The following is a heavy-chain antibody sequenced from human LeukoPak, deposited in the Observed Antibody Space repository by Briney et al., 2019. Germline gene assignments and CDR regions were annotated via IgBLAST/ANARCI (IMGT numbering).Heavy chain of an antibody. J-gene: IGHJ3*02. D-gene: IGHD3-3*01. CDR2: INHSGST. V-gene: IGHV4-34*01. CDR3: ARDGRITIFGVVITDAFDI. CDR1: GGSFSGYY. Sequence: SETLSLTCAVSGGSFSGYYWSWIRQPPGKGLEWIGEINHSGSTYYNPSLKSRVTISLDTSKNQFSLKLSSVTAADTAVYYCARDGRITIFGVVITDAFDIWGQGTMVTVSS.